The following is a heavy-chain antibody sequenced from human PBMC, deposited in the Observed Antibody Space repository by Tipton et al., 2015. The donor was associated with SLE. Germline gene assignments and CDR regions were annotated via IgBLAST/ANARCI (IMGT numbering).Heavy chain of an antibody. CDR1: GGSFSGYS. CDR3: ARTHLFSPFDF. D-gene: IGHD2-21*01. CDR2: INHGGST. V-gene: IGHV4-34*01. Sequence: TLSLTCAVYGGSFSGYSWSWIRQTPGKGLEWIGEINHGGSTNYNPSLKTRVTMSVDTSKKQFSLKLGSVTAADTAVYYCARTHLFSPFDFWGQGTLVTVSS. J-gene: IGHJ4*02.